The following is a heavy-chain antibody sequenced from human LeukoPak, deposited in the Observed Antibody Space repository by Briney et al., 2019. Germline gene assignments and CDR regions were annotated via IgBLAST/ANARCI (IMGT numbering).Heavy chain of an antibody. CDR1: GFSLSSYA. V-gene: IGHV3-20*04. CDR3: ARHYYDSSGYYLPRYFDL. Sequence: GGSLRLSCAAPGFSLSSYAMSWVRQAPGKGLEWVSGINWNGGSTGYADSVKGRFTISRDNAKNSLYLQMNSLRAEDTALYYCARHYYDSSGYYLPRYFDLWGRGTLVTVSS. CDR2: INWNGGST. D-gene: IGHD3-22*01. J-gene: IGHJ2*01.